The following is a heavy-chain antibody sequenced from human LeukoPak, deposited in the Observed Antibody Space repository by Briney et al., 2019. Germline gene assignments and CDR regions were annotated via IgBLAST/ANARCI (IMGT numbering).Heavy chain of an antibody. Sequence: PGGSLRLSCAASGFTFSSYTMTWVRQAPGKGLEWVSVISGNGGTTYYADSLKGRFTISRDNSKNTLYLQMNSLRAEDTAVCFCAKGRTGYIPDFWGQGTLVTVSS. J-gene: IGHJ4*02. V-gene: IGHV3-23*01. CDR1: GFTFSSYT. CDR2: ISGNGGTT. CDR3: AKGRTGYIPDF. D-gene: IGHD6-13*01.